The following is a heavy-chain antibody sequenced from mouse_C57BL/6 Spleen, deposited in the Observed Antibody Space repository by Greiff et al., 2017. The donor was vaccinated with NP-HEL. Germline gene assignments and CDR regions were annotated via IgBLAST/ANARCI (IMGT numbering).Heavy chain of an antibody. D-gene: IGHD2-4*01. J-gene: IGHJ4*01. CDR3: AREGGYYDYDEDAMDY. CDR2: IEPNSGGT. CDR1: GYTFTSYW. V-gene: IGHV1-72*01. Sequence: QVQLQQPGAELVKPGASVKLSCKASGYTFTSYWMHWVKQRPGRGLEWIGRIEPNSGGTKYNEKFKSKATLTVDKPSSTAYMQLSSLTSEDSAVYYCAREGGYYDYDEDAMDYWGQGTSVTVSS.